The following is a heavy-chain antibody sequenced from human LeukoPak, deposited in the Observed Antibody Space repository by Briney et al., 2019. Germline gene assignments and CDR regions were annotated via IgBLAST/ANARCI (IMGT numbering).Heavy chain of an antibody. Sequence: GGSLRLSCAASGFTFSSYAMSWVRQAPGKGLEWVSAISGSGGSTYYADSVKGGFTISRDNYKNTLYLQMNSLRAEDTAVYYCAKVQPFYYYDSSGYYYFDYWGQGTLVTVSS. CDR3: AKVQPFYYYDSSGYYYFDY. D-gene: IGHD3-22*01. CDR2: ISGSGGST. J-gene: IGHJ4*02. V-gene: IGHV3-23*01. CDR1: GFTFSSYA.